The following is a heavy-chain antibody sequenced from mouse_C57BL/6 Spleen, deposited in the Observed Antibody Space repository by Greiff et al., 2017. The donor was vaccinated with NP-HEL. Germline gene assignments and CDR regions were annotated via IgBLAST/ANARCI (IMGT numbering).Heavy chain of an antibody. Sequence: DVKLVESGGGLVKPGGSLKLSCAASGFTFSDYGMHWVRQAPEQGLEWVAYISSGSSSIYYADTVKGRFTLSRDNAENTLFLQMTSLRTEDTDMYYCARRDYGRSPYWYFDVWGTGTTVTVSS. J-gene: IGHJ1*03. CDR3: ARRDYGRSPYWYFDV. CDR2: ISSGSSSI. D-gene: IGHD1-1*01. CDR1: GFTFSDYG. V-gene: IGHV5-17*01.